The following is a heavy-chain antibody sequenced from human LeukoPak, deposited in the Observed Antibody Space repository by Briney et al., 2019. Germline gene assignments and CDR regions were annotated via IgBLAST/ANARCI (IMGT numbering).Heavy chain of an antibody. CDR2: INPNSGGT. CDR3: AREDSSGWYVLLDY. Sequence: ASVKVSCKASGYTFTGYYMHWVRQAPGQGLEWMGWINPNSGGTNYAQKFQGRVTMTRDTSISTAYMELSRLRSDGTAVYYCAREDSSGWYVLLDYWGQGTLVTVSS. CDR1: GYTFTGYY. V-gene: IGHV1-2*02. J-gene: IGHJ4*02. D-gene: IGHD6-19*01.